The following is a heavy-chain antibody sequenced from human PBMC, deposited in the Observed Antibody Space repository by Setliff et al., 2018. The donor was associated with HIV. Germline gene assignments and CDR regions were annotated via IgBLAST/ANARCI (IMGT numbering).Heavy chain of an antibody. CDR3: AREIQVVYTGGHYFYGMDV. D-gene: IGHD3-16*01. V-gene: IGHV3-13*01. Sequence: GGSLRLSCEASGFTFSSYDFHWVRQAAGKGLEWVSAIGTGGDTYYVDYVKGRFTISRDNARNSLYLQMNNLGAGDTAVYYCAREIQVVYTGGHYFYGMDVWGQGTAVTVSS. CDR2: IGTGGDT. CDR1: GFTFSSYD. J-gene: IGHJ6*02.